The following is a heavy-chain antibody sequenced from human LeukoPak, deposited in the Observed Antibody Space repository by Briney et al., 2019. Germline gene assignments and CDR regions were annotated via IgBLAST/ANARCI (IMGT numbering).Heavy chain of an antibody. V-gene: IGHV3-30*02. CDR2: IRYDGSNK. D-gene: IGHD1-26*01. J-gene: IGHJ4*02. CDR3: AKDLWELPSPDY. CDR1: GFTFSSYG. Sequence: PGGSLRLSCAASGFTFSSYGMHWVRQAPGKGLEWVAFIRYDGSNKYYADSVKGRFTISRDNSKNTLYLQMNSLRAEDTAVYYCAKDLWELPSPDYWGQGTLVTVSS.